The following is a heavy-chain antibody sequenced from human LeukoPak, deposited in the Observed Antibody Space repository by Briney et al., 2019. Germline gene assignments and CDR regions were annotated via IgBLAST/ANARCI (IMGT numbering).Heavy chain of an antibody. J-gene: IGHJ3*01. Sequence: PGGSLRLSCAASGFTVSSNYMTWVRQAPGKGLEWGSVIYSGGNTYYADSVKGRFTISIENTKNTLYLQMNRLRADDTAVYYCARDVGFIVGATPGAFDVWGQGTMVTVSS. D-gene: IGHD1-26*01. CDR1: GFTVSSNY. CDR3: ARDVGFIVGATPGAFDV. CDR2: IYSGGNT. V-gene: IGHV3-66*01.